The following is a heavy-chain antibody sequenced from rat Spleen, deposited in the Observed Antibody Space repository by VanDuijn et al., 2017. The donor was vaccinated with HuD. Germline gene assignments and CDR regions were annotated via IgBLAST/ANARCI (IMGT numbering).Heavy chain of an antibody. J-gene: IGHJ2*01. V-gene: IGHV3-1*01. D-gene: IGHD1-11*01. CDR1: GYSITSNY. CDR2: ISYSGST. Sequence: EVQLQESGPVLVKPPQSLSLTCSVTGYSITSNYSVWIWQVPGNKMEWIGHISYSGSTSNNPSLKSRISITRDTSKNQFFLQFNSVTTEDTATYYCARLRGRLTTAYSGYFDYWGQGVMVTVSS. CDR3: ARLRGRLTTAYSGYFDY.